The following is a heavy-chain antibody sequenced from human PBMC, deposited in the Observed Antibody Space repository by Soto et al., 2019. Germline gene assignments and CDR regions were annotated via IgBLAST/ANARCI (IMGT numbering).Heavy chain of an antibody. CDR3: ANYPTILGVVIHDFDY. J-gene: IGHJ4*02. Sequence: VASVKVSCKVSGYTLTELSMHWVRQAPGKGLEWMGGFDPEDGETIYAQKFQGRVTMTEDTSTDTAYMELSSLRSEDTAVYYCANYPTILGVVIHDFDYWGQGTLVTVYS. D-gene: IGHD3-3*01. CDR1: GYTLTELS. V-gene: IGHV1-24*01. CDR2: FDPEDGET.